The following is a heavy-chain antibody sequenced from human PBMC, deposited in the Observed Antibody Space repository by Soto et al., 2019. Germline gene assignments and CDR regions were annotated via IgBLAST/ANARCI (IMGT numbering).Heavy chain of an antibody. CDR2: INAGNGNT. CDR3: ARGDCSGGSCYSATRHY. CDR1: GYTFTSYA. Sequence: QVQLVQSGAEVRKPGASVKVSCKASGYTFTSYAMHWVRQAPGQRLEWMGWINAGNGNTKYSQKFQGRVTITRDKSASTAYMELSSLRSEDTAVYYCARGDCSGGSCYSATRHYWGQGTLVTVSS. J-gene: IGHJ4*02. V-gene: IGHV1-3*01. D-gene: IGHD2-15*01.